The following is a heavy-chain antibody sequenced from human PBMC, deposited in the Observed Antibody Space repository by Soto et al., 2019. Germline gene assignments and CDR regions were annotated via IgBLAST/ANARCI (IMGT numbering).Heavy chain of an antibody. CDR3: ARVAVAGTRVDY. D-gene: IGHD6-19*01. CDR1: GGSISSSNW. V-gene: IGHV4-4*02. Sequence: QVQLQESGPGLVKPSGTLSLTCAVSGGSISSSNWWSWVRQPPGKGLEGIGEIYHRGSTNYNPSLKRRVTISVDKSKNQFSLKLSSVTAADTAVYYCARVAVAGTRVDYWGQGTLVTVSS. J-gene: IGHJ4*02. CDR2: IYHRGST.